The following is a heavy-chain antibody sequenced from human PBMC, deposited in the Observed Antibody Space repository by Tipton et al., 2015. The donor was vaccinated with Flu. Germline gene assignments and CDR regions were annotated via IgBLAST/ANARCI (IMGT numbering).Heavy chain of an antibody. Sequence: LRLSCAVYGGSFSGYYWSWIRQPPGKGLEWIGEINHSGSTNYNPSLESRVTISVDTSKNQFSLKLSSVTAADTAVYYCARGLRAVVRSPLHYWGQGTLVTVSS. V-gene: IGHV4-34*01. D-gene: IGHD4-23*01. J-gene: IGHJ4*02. CDR3: ARGLRAVVRSPLHY. CDR2: INHSGST. CDR1: GGSFSGYY.